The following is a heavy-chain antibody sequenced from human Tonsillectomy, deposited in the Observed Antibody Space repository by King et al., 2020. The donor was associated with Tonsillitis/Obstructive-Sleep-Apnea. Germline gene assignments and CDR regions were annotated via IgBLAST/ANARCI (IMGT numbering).Heavy chain of an antibody. Sequence: VQLVESGGGVVQPGRSLRLSCAASGFTFSSYAMHWVRQAPGKGLEWVAVISYDGSNKYYADSVKGRFTISRDNSKNTLYLQMNSLRAEDTAVDYCARGGVTIMTLTPPILAEFDYWGQGPLVTVSA. CDR1: GFTFSSYA. D-gene: IGHD3-16*01. V-gene: IGHV3-30*04. CDR2: ISYDGSNK. CDR3: ARGGVTIMTLTPPILAEFDY. J-gene: IGHJ4*02.